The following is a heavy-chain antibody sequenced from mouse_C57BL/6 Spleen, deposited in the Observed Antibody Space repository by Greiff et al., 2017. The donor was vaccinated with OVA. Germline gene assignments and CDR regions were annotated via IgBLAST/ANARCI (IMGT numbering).Heavy chain of an antibody. CDR1: GFTFSSYA. CDR2: ISSGGDYI. D-gene: IGHD2-5*01. V-gene: IGHV5-9-1*02. Sequence: EVKLVESGEGLVKPGGSLKLSCAASGFTFSSYAMSWVRQTPEKRLEWVAYISSGGDYIYYADTVKGRFTISRDNARNTLYLQMSSLKSEDTAMYYCTTYSNYVWFADWGQGTLVTVSA. J-gene: IGHJ3*01. CDR3: TTYSNYVWFAD.